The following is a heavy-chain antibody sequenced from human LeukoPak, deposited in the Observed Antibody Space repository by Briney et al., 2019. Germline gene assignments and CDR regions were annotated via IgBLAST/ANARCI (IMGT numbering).Heavy chain of an antibody. CDR1: GFTFSDYY. D-gene: IGHD6-19*01. V-gene: IGHV3-11*05. CDR3: ARAKGVAVTGIDWFDP. Sequence: GGSLRVSCAASGFTFSDYYMTWIRQAPGKGLEWVSYISSSSSYTNYADYVKGRFTISRDNTKNSLYLQMNSLRAEDTAVYFCARAKGVAVTGIDWFDPWGQGTLVTVSS. J-gene: IGHJ5*02. CDR2: ISSSSSYT.